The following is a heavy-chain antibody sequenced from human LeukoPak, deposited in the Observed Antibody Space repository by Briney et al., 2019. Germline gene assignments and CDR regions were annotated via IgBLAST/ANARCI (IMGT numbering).Heavy chain of an antibody. V-gene: IGHV4-4*07. J-gene: IGHJ6*03. Sequence: SKTLSLTCTVSGGSISSYYWSWIRQPAGKGLEWIGRIYTSGSTNYNPSLKSRVTMSVDTSKNQFSLKLSSVTAADTAVYYCARDAKVVVVPAAIQSDYYYYYYMDVWGKGTTVTVSS. CDR2: IYTSGST. D-gene: IGHD2-2*02. CDR3: ARDAKVVVVPAAIQSDYYYYYYMDV. CDR1: GGSISSYY.